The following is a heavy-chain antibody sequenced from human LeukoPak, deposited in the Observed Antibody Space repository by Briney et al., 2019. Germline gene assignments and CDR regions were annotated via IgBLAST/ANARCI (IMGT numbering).Heavy chain of an antibody. V-gene: IGHV4-39*07. D-gene: IGHD3-9*01. J-gene: IGHJ4*02. CDR3: ALYFDWLLVDY. Sequence: PSETLSLTCTVSGGSISSSSYYWGWIRQPPGKGLEWIGSIYYSGSTYYNPSLKSRVTISVDTSKNQFSLKLSSVTAADTAVYYCALYFDWLLVDYWGQGTLVTVSS. CDR2: IYYSGST. CDR1: GGSISSSSYY.